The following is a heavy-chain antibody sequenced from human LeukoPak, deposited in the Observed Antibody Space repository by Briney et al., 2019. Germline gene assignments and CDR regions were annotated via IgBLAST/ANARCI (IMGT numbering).Heavy chain of an antibody. Sequence: PGGSLRLSCAASGFTFSSYEMNWVRQAPGKGLEWISYISSSASTKKYADSVKGRFTISRDNARNSLYLQMNSLRAEDTAVYYCAKESDSGYDLDYWGQGTLVTVSS. CDR2: ISSSASTK. D-gene: IGHD5-12*01. J-gene: IGHJ4*02. CDR1: GFTFSSYE. V-gene: IGHV3-48*03. CDR3: AKESDSGYDLDY.